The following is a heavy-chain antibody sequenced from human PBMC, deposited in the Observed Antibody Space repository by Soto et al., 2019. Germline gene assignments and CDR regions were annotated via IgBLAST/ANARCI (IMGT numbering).Heavy chain of an antibody. CDR1: GFTFSSYA. V-gene: IGHV3-64D*08. Sequence: GGSLRLSCSASGFTFSSYAMHWVRQAPGKGLEYVSAISSNGRSTYYADSVKGRFTISRDNSKNTLYLQMSSLRAEDTAVYYCVKSSGSSWVYYYYGMDVWGQGTTVTVSS. J-gene: IGHJ6*02. CDR3: VKSSGSSWVYYYYGMDV. CDR2: ISSNGRST. D-gene: IGHD6-13*01.